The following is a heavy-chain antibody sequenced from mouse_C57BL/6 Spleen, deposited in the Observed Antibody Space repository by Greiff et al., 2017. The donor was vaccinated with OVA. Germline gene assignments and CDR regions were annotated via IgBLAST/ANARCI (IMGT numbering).Heavy chain of an antibody. CDR1: GFSLTSYG. V-gene: IGHV2-2*01. J-gene: IGHJ4*01. Sequence: VQLQQSGPGLVQPSQSLSITCTVSGFSLTSYGVHWVRQSPGKGLEWLGVIWSGGSTAYNAAFISSLSISKDNSKSQVCFKMNSLQADDTAIYYGASTPTGTGYYYAMDYWGQGTSVTVSS. CDR2: IWSGGST. CDR3: ASTPTGTGYYYAMDY. D-gene: IGHD4-1*02.